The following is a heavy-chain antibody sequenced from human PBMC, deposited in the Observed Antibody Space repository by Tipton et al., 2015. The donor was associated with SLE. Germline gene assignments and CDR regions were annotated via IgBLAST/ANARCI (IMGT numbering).Heavy chain of an antibody. J-gene: IGHJ4*02. Sequence: TLSLTCTVSGGSISSGSYYWSWIRQPAGKGLEWLGRIYTRGSTNYNPSLKSRVTISVDTSKNQFSLKLSSVTAADTAVYYCAGGRIAVAGNHFDYWGQGTLVTVPS. CDR1: GGSISSGSYY. V-gene: IGHV4-61*02. CDR2: IYTRGST. CDR3: AGGRIAVAGNHFDY. D-gene: IGHD6-19*01.